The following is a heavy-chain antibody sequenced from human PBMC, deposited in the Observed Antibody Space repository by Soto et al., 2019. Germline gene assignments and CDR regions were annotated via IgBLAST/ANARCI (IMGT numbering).Heavy chain of an antibody. J-gene: IGHJ5*02. V-gene: IGHV3-21*01. CDR3: VRDFSLDCGECNWFDP. CDR2: ISSSSSYI. D-gene: IGHD4-17*01. CDR1: VFTFSSYS. Sequence: GVSLRLSCAASVFTFSSYSMNWVRQAPGKGLEWVSSISSSSSYIYYADSVKGRFTISRDNAKNSLYLQMNSLRAEDTAVYYCVRDFSLDCGECNWFDPWGQGTLVTVYS.